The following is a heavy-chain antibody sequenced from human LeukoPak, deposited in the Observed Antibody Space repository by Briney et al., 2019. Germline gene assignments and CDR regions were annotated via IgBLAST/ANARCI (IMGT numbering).Heavy chain of an antibody. CDR1: GYTITGYY. CDR3: ARGGKPFVLSDAFDI. CDR2: INPNSGGT. Sequence: ASVKVSCKASGYTITGYYIHWVRQAAGQGLEWMGWINPNSGGTKYAQNFQGRVTTTRNTSISTAYMELSSLRSEDTAVYYCARGGKPFVLSDAFDIWGQGTMVTVSS. V-gene: IGHV1-2*02. D-gene: IGHD2-8*01. J-gene: IGHJ3*02.